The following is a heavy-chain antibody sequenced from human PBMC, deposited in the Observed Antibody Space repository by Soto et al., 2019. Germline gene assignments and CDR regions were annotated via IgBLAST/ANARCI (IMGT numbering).Heavy chain of an antibody. Sequence: GASVKVSCKASGYTFTSYAMHWVRQAPGQRLEWMGWINAGNGNTKYSQKFQGRVTITRGTSASTAYMELSSLRSEDTAVYYCASFNYDFWSGYYRPVDYWGQGTLVTAPQ. V-gene: IGHV1-3*01. CDR2: INAGNGNT. CDR3: ASFNYDFWSGYYRPVDY. J-gene: IGHJ4*02. D-gene: IGHD3-3*01. CDR1: GYTFTSYA.